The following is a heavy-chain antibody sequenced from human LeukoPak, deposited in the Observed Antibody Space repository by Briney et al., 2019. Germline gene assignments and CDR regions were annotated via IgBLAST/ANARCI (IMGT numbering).Heavy chain of an antibody. J-gene: IGHJ4*02. Sequence: PGGSLRLSCAASGFTFSDYYMSWIRQAPGKGLEWVSYISSSGSTIYYADSVKGRFTISRDNSKNTLYLQMNSLRDEDTAIYYCSRDPRRRDYWGQGTLVTVSS. CDR3: SRDPRRRDY. CDR2: ISSSGSTI. CDR1: GFTFSDYY. V-gene: IGHV3-11*04.